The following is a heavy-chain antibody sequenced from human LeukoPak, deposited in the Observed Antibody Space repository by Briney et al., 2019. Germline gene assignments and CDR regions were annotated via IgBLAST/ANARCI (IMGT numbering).Heavy chain of an antibody. J-gene: IGHJ4*02. Sequence: GGSLRLSCAASGFTFSSYAMSWVRQAPGKGLESVAAISGSGGSTYYADSVKGRFTISRDNSKNTLYLQMNSLRAEDTAVYYCAKEMDTAMVTGIIDYWGQGTLVTVSS. CDR2: ISGSGGST. CDR1: GFTFSSYA. D-gene: IGHD5-18*01. CDR3: AKEMDTAMVTGIIDY. V-gene: IGHV3-23*01.